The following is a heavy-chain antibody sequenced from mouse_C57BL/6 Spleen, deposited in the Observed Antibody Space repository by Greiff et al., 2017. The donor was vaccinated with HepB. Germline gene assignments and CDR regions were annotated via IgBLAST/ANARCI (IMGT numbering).Heavy chain of an antibody. CDR3: ARGLRSWYFDV. Sequence: EVQVVESGGGLVKPGGSLKLSCAASGFTFSSYAMSWVRQTPEKRLEWVATISDGGSYTYYPDNVKGRFTISRDNAKNNLYLQMSHLKSEDTAMYDCARGLRSWYFDVWGTGTTVTVSS. CDR1: GFTFSSYA. CDR2: ISDGGSYT. V-gene: IGHV5-4*01. D-gene: IGHD6-1*01. J-gene: IGHJ1*03.